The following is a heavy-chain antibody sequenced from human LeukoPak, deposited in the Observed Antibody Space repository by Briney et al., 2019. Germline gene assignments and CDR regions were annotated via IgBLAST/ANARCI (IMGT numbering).Heavy chain of an antibody. D-gene: IGHD3-10*01. J-gene: IGHJ3*02. CDR2: ISSVSSYT. CDR1: GFTFISYS. CDR3: AKDLKGELWFGDAFDI. V-gene: IGHV3-21*01. Sequence: AGGSLRLSCVASGFTFISYSMNWVRQAPGKGLEWVSSISSVSSYTHYADSVKGRFTISRDNAKNSLYLQMNSLRAEDTAVYYCAKDLKGELWFGDAFDIWGQGTMVTVSS.